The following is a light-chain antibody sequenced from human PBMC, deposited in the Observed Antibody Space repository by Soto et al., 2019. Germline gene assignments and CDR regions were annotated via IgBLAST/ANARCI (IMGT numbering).Light chain of an antibody. CDR2: EVS. Sequence: ALTQPASVSGSPGQSITISCTGTSSDVGGYNYVSWYQHHPGKAPKVMIYEVSNRPSGVSNRFSGSKSGNTASLTISGLQAEDEADYYCSSKTISSTVLFGGGTQLTVL. CDR3: SSKTISSTVL. V-gene: IGLV2-14*01. CDR1: SSDVGGYNY. J-gene: IGLJ2*01.